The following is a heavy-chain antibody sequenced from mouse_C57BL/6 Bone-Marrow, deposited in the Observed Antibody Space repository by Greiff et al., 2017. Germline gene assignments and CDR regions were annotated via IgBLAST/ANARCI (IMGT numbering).Heavy chain of an antibody. D-gene: IGHD1-1*01. Sequence: VQLQQSGPELVKPGASVKLSCTASGYTFTSYDINWVKQRPGQGLAWMGLIYPRAVRTKYTEKFKGKATLTVSPSSRTAYMELHRLTSEDSAVYFCARLEFDGSSGDWYFDVWGTGTTVTVSS. V-gene: IGHV1-85*01. CDR2: IYPRAVRT. J-gene: IGHJ1*03. CDR1: GYTFTSYD. CDR3: ARLEFDGSSGDWYFDV.